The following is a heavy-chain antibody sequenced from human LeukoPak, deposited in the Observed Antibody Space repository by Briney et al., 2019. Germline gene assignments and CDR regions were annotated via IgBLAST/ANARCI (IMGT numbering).Heavy chain of an antibody. CDR3: TRYGFSSVWQGGWHAFDI. D-gene: IGHD6-25*01. Sequence: ASVKVSCKASGYTFTSYYLHWVRQAPGQGLEWMGIIRPTVGDTTYAQKFQGRVTMTRDMSTGTVYMDLSSLRSEDTAVYYCTRYGFSSVWQGGWHAFDIWGQGTTVTVSS. CDR2: IRPTVGDT. CDR1: GYTFTSYY. V-gene: IGHV1-46*01. J-gene: IGHJ3*02.